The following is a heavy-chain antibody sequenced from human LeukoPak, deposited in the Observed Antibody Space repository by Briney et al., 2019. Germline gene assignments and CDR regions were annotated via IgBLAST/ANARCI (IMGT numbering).Heavy chain of an antibody. Sequence: GASVKVSCKASGYTFNNYHTHWVRQAPGQGLEWMGVLDPSGGSASSVQKFQGRVTMTWDASTTTVYMELSSLRSEDTAVYYCARGTSEYAPHDSWGQGTLVTVSS. V-gene: IGHV1-46*02. CDR2: LDPSGGSA. D-gene: IGHD1-26*01. J-gene: IGHJ4*02. CDR1: GYTFNNYH. CDR3: ARGTSEYAPHDS.